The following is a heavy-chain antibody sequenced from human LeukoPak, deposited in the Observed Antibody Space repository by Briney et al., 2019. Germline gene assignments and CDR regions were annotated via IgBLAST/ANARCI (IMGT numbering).Heavy chain of an antibody. CDR2: INHSGST. V-gene: IGHV4-34*01. CDR3: ARQPHLWGRDWYFDL. CDR1: GGSFSGYY. J-gene: IGHJ2*01. D-gene: IGHD3-10*01. Sequence: SETLSLTCAVYGGSFSGYYWSWIRQPPGKGLEWIGEINHSGSTNYNPSLKSRVTISVDTSKDQFSLNLSSVTAADTAVYYCARQPHLWGRDWYFDLWGRGTLVTVSS.